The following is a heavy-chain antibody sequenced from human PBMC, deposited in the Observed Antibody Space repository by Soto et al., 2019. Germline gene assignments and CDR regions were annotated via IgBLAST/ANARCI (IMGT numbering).Heavy chain of an antibody. CDR1: GFTFSVYS. CDR3: ARSVEGHFDY. CDR2: ITSDTKTI. V-gene: IGHV3-48*02. J-gene: IGHJ4*02. D-gene: IGHD6-19*01. Sequence: EVQLVESGGDLVQREGSLRLSCVASGFTFSVYSMNWVRQAPGKGLEWFSYITSDTKTIKYADSVKGRFTISRDNAKNSVYLQMNSRRDEDTAVYYCARSVEGHFDYWGQGTVVTVSS.